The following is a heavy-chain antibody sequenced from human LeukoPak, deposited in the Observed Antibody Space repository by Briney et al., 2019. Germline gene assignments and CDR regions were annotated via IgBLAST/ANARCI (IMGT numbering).Heavy chain of an antibody. CDR2: ISAYNGNT. D-gene: IGHD3-10*01. V-gene: IGHV1-18*01. J-gene: IGHJ4*02. CDR1: GYTFTSYG. Sequence: ASVKVSCKASGYTFTSYGISWVRQAPGQGLEWMGWISAYNGNTNYAQKLQGRVTMTTDTSTSTAYMELRSLRSDDTAVYYCARHFDHVGSGIYEYWGQGTLVTVSS. CDR3: ARHFDHVGSGIYEY.